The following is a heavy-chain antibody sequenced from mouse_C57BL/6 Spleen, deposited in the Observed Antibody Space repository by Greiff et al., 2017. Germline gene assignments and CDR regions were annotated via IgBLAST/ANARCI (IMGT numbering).Heavy chain of an antibody. J-gene: IGHJ2*01. CDR1: GYSITSDY. CDR3: ARSDDDDGYYFDD. CDR2: ISYSGST. V-gene: IGHV3-8*01. D-gene: IGHD2-4*01. Sequence: EVHLVESGPGLAKPSQTLSLTCSVTGYSITSDYWNWIRKFPGHKLEYMGYISYSGSTYYNPSLKSRISITRDTSKNQYYLQLNSVTTEDTATYDCARSDDDDGYYFDDWGQGTTLTVSS.